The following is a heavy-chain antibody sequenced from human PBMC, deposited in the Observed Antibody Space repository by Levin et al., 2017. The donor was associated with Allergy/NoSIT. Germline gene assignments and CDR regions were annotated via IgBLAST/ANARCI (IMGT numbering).Heavy chain of an antibody. J-gene: IGHJ6*02. CDR3: ARAILGAVRMGENYFGMDV. CDR1: GFTFNRYA. V-gene: IGHV3-30-3*01. Sequence: QAGGSLRLSCAASGFTFNRYAMQWVRQAPGKGLEWVALISSDGSDKYYADSVMGRFTISRDNSHNTLFLQMNSLRSEDTAVYYCARAILGAVRMGENYFGMDVWGQGTTVTVSS. D-gene: IGHD3-3*01. CDR2: ISSDGSDK.